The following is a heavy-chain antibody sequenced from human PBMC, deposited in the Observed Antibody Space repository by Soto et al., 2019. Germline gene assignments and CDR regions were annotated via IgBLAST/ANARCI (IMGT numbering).Heavy chain of an antibody. Sequence: SETLSLTCAVSGGSISSGGYSWSWIRQPPGKGLEWIGYIYHSGSTYYNPSLKSRVTISVDRSKNQFSLKLSSVTAADTAVYYCARTLDIVATMEEGWFDPWGKGTLVTVSS. J-gene: IGHJ5*02. CDR3: ARTLDIVATMEEGWFDP. CDR2: IYHSGST. CDR1: GGSISSGGYS. D-gene: IGHD5-12*01. V-gene: IGHV4-30-2*01.